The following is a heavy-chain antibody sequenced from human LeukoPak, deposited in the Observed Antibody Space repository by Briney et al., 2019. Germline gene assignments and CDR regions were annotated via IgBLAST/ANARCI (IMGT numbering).Heavy chain of an antibody. Sequence: GGSLRLSCAVSGFTFSNYDMHWVRQAPGKGLEWVAVIWYDGSNKYYADSVKGRFTISRDNSMNTLYFQMNSLRAEDTAEYYCAKAVYGYTYVNFDYWGQGTLVTVSS. J-gene: IGHJ4*02. D-gene: IGHD5-18*01. CDR3: AKAVYGYTYVNFDY. V-gene: IGHV3-33*03. CDR1: GFTFSNYD. CDR2: IWYDGSNK.